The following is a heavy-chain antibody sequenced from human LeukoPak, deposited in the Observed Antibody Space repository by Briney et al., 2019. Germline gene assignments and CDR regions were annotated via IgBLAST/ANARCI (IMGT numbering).Heavy chain of an antibody. Sequence: GGSLRLSCAASGFTFSIYSMNWVRQAPGKGLEWVSSISGSSSYIYYSDSVKGRFTISRDNAKNSVYLQMNGLRVEDTAVYYCARSLEEITVQSFAHWGQGTLVTVSS. CDR1: GFTFSIYS. V-gene: IGHV3-21*01. CDR2: ISGSSSYI. J-gene: IGHJ4*02. CDR3: ARSLEEITVQSFAH. D-gene: IGHD3-10*01.